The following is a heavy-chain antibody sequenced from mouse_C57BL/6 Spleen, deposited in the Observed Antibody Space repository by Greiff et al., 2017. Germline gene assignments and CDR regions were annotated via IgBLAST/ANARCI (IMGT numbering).Heavy chain of an antibody. J-gene: IGHJ2*01. CDR3: AREGSNSFFDY. CDR1: GYAFSSYW. V-gene: IGHV1-80*01. Sequence: QVQLQQSGAELVKPGASVKISCKASGYAFSSYWMNWVKQRPGKGLEWIGQIYPGDGDTNYNGKFKGKATLTADKSSSTAYMRLSSLTSEDSAVYFCAREGSNSFFDYWGQGTTLTVSS. D-gene: IGHD2-5*01. CDR2: IYPGDGDT.